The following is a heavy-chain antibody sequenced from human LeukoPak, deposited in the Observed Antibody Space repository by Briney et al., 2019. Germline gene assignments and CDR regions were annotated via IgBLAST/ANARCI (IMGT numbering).Heavy chain of an antibody. J-gene: IGHJ6*02. CDR1: GLTFTTHR. CDR3: ARGFYFDSGSFHHRYYYYYYGMDV. D-gene: IGHD3-10*01. CDR2: IWYEGTNK. V-gene: IGHV3-33*04. Sequence: GGPLRLLYAAWGLTFTTHRLLGAPHARGKGLEGGADIWYEGTNKLYADPEKGRLTVSRDNSKNTLYLQLNSLRAEDRAVYYCARGFYFDSGSFHHRYYYYYYGMDVWGQGTTVTVSS.